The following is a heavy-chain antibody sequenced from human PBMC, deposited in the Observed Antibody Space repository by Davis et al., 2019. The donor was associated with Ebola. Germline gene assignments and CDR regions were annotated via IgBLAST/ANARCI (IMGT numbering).Heavy chain of an antibody. J-gene: IGHJ4*02. D-gene: IGHD3-22*01. Sequence: PGGSLRLSCAASGFTFSSYAMHWVRQAPGKGLEWVAVISYDGSNKYYADSVKGRFTISRDNSKNTLYLQMNSLRAEDTAVYYCARDYYYDSYHYWGQGTLVTVSS. CDR1: GFTFSSYA. CDR2: ISYDGSNK. CDR3: ARDYYYDSYHY. V-gene: IGHV3-30*14.